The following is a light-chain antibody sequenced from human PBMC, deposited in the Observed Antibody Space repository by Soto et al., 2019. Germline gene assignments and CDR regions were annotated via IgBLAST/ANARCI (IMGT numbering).Light chain of an antibody. CDR3: NSYTTTGTPV. V-gene: IGLV2-14*03. CDR1: SSDVGGYNA. CDR2: DVS. Sequence: QSALTQPASVSGSPGQSITISCTGTSSDVGGYNAVSWYQQHPGEAPKLMIYDVSNRPSGVSNRFSGSQSGNTASLTISVLQTEDEADSLCNSYTTTGTPVFGGGTKLTV. J-gene: IGLJ2*01.